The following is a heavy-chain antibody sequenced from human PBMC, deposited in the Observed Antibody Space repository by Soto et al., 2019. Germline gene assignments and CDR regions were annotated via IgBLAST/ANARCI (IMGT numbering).Heavy chain of an antibody. Sequence: QVQLQQWGAGLLKPSETLSLTCAVYGGSFSGYYWSWIRQPPGKGLEWIGEINHSGSTNYNPSLKRRVTISVDTSKNQFSLKLSSVTAADTAVYYCARAYPVSPYYYGMDVWGQGTTVTVSS. CDR1: GGSFSGYY. CDR2: INHSGST. V-gene: IGHV4-34*01. J-gene: IGHJ6*02. CDR3: ARAYPVSPYYYGMDV. D-gene: IGHD2-8*01.